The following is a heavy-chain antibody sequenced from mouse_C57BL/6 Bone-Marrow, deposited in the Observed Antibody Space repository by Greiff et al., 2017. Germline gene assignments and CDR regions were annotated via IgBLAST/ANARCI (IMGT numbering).Heavy chain of an antibody. Sequence: EVQLQQSGPELVKPGASVKMSCKASGYTFTDYNMHWVKQSHGKSLEWIGYINPNNGGTSYNQKFKGKATLTVNKSSSTAYMELRSLTSEDSAVYYCARGNYVITTVVAGPYWYFDVWGTGTTVTVSS. V-gene: IGHV1-22*01. D-gene: IGHD1-1*01. CDR3: ARGNYVITTVVAGPYWYFDV. CDR1: GYTFTDYN. J-gene: IGHJ1*03. CDR2: INPNNGGT.